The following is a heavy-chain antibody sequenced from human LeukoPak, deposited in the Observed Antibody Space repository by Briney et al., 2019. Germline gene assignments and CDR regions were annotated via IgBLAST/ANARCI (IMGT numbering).Heavy chain of an antibody. CDR3: ARDGVVVPAAKYYYYGMDV. CDR1: GYIFTSYG. Sequence: GASVKVSCKASGYIFTSYGISWVRQAPGQGLEGMGWISAYNGNTNYAQKLQGRVSMTTDTSTSTAYMELRSLRSDDTAAYYCARDGVVVPAAKYYYYGMDVWGQGTTVTVSS. CDR2: ISAYNGNT. J-gene: IGHJ6*02. D-gene: IGHD2-2*01. V-gene: IGHV1-18*01.